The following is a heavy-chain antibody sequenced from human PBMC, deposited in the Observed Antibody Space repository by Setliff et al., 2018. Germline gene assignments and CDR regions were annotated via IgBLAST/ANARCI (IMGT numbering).Heavy chain of an antibody. Sequence: LRLSCAVSGFTFSYAWMHWVRQAPGKGLEWVGRIKSKTDGGSIDYAAPVKDRFTISRDDSKATLYLYMDSLKTEDTAVYYCATRGSTGWYHDYWGQGTQVTVSS. J-gene: IGHJ4*02. CDR2: IKSKTDGGSI. V-gene: IGHV3-15*07. CDR3: ATRGSTGWYHDY. CDR1: GFTFSYAW. D-gene: IGHD6-19*01.